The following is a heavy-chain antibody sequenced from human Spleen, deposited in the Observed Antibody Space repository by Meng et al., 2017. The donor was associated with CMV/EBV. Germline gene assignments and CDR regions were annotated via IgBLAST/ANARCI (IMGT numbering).Heavy chain of an antibody. Sequence: SETLSLTCAVYGGSFSGYYWSWIRQPPGKGLEWIGEINHSGSTNYNPSLKSRVTISADTSKNQFSLKLASVTAADTAVYFCVAYLVGIGGRGSWGQGTLVTVSS. CDR1: GGSFSGYY. CDR3: VAYLVGIGGRGS. V-gene: IGHV4-34*06. J-gene: IGHJ5*02. D-gene: IGHD1-26*01. CDR2: INHSGST.